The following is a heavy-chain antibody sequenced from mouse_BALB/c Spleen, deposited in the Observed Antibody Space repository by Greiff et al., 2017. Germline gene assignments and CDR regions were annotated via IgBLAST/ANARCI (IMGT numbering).Heavy chain of an antibody. CDR2: ISSGGGST. CDR3: ARRTRGDYWYFDV. D-gene: IGHD1-3*01. Sequence: EVMLVESGGGLVTPGGSLKLSCAASGFAFSSYDMSWVRQTPEKRLEWVAYISSGGGSTYYPDTVKGRFTISRDNAKNTLYLQMSSLKSEDTAMYYCARRTRGDYWYFDVWGAGTTVTVSS. CDR1: GFAFSSYD. V-gene: IGHV5-12-1*01. J-gene: IGHJ1*01.